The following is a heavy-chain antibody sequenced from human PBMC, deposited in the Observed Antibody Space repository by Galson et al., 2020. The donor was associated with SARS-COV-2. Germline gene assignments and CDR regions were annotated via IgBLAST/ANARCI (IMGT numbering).Heavy chain of an antibody. J-gene: IGHJ4*02. Sequence: NSGGSLRLSCAASGFTFSDYYMSWIRQAPGKGLEWVSYISSSGSTIYYADSVKGRFTISRDNAKNSLYLQMNSLRAEDTAVYYCARNSRDGYLYFDYWGQGTLVTVSS. V-gene: IGHV3-11*01. D-gene: IGHD5-12*01. CDR2: ISSSGSTI. CDR3: ARNSRDGYLYFDY. CDR1: GFTFSDYY.